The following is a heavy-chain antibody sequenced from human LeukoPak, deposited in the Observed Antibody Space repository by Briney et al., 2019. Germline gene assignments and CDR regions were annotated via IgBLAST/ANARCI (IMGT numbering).Heavy chain of an antibody. CDR1: GYTVSTNY. J-gene: IGHJ6*02. V-gene: IGHV3-53*01. CDR3: ARESSRCGMVV. D-gene: IGHD6-6*01. Sequence: GGSVRLSCAASGYTVSTNYMSWVRQAPGKGLEWVSDIYSGSSTKYADSVKRRVTIYRDNPKNTLYLQMNSRRPEDTAVYYCARESSRCGMVVWGQGATVTVS. CDR2: IYSGSST.